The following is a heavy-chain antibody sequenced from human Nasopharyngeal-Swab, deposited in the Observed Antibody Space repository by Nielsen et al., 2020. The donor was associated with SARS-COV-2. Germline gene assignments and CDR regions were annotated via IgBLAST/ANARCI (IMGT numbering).Heavy chain of an antibody. Sequence: SETLSLTCTVSGGSISSYYWSWIRQPPGKGLEWIGYIYYSGSTNYNPSLKSRVTISVDTSKNQFSLKLSSVTAADTAVYYCAREHPDLTIFGVGSYGMDVWGQGTTVTVSS. D-gene: IGHD3-3*01. CDR1: GGSISSYY. CDR3: AREHPDLTIFGVGSYGMDV. J-gene: IGHJ6*02. V-gene: IGHV4-59*12. CDR2: IYYSGST.